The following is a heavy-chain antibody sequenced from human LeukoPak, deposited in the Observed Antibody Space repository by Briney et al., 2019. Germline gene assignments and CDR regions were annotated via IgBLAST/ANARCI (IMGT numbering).Heavy chain of an antibody. CDR1: GFTFSNYG. Sequence: GGSLRLSCAASGFTFSNYGMSWVRQAPGMGLEWVSVISGSGSSTNYRDSVKGRFTISRDNSKNTLYLQMNSLRAEDTAVYYCARDFWSGYLDCGGQGPLVTVSS. J-gene: IGHJ4*02. CDR2: ISGSGSST. D-gene: IGHD3-3*01. V-gene: IGHV3-23*01. CDR3: ARDFWSGYLDC.